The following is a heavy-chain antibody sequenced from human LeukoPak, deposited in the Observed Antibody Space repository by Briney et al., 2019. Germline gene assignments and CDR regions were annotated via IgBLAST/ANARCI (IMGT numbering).Heavy chain of an antibody. V-gene: IGHV3-48*03. CDR2: ISSSGSTI. J-gene: IGHJ4*02. CDR1: GFTFSSYE. D-gene: IGHD5-18*01. CDR3: ARDRGDTAYFDY. Sequence: GGSLRLSCAASGFTFSSYEMNWVRQAPGKGLEWISYISSSGSTIYYADSVKGRFTISRDNAKNSLYLQMNSLRAEDTAVYYCARDRGDTAYFDYWGQGTLVTVSS.